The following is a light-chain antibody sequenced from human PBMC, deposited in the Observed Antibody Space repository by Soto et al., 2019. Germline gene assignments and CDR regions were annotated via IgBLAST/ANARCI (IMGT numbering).Light chain of an antibody. V-gene: IGKV1-39*01. CDR2: SAS. CDR1: QSISNY. CDR3: QQSYTTPWT. Sequence: DIKLTQSPSSLSASVGDRVTITCRASQSISNYLNWYHQKPGKAPKLLIYSASSLQSGVPPRFSGSGSGTDCTLTVSNLQPEDFATYYCQQSYTTPWTFGQGTKVEIK. J-gene: IGKJ1*01.